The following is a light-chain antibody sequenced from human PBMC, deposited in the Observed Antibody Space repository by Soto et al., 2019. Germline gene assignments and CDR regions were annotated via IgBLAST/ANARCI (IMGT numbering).Light chain of an antibody. Sequence: EIVLTQSPGTLSLSPGERATLSCRASQSVSSSYLAWYQQKPGQAPRLLIYGASSRATGIPDSFRGSGSGTDFPLTISRLEPEDFAVYYCQQYGSFRTFGQGTKVEIK. CDR1: QSVSSSY. J-gene: IGKJ1*01. V-gene: IGKV3-20*01. CDR2: GAS. CDR3: QQYGSFRT.